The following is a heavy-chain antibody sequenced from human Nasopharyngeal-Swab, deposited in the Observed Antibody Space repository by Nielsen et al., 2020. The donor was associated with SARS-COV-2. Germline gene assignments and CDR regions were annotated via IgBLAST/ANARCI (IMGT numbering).Heavy chain of an antibody. CDR2: IAHDASNE. Sequence: GESLKISCVASGFIFDHYSMNWVRQAPGKGLEWVAFIAHDASNEYYGDSVKGRFSISRDSSKNTLYLQMDSLRGEDTAVYYCARDAPAHYGAFYWGRGTLVTVSS. D-gene: IGHD4-17*01. CDR3: ARDAPAHYGAFY. CDR1: GFIFDHYS. V-gene: IGHV3-30*03. J-gene: IGHJ4*02.